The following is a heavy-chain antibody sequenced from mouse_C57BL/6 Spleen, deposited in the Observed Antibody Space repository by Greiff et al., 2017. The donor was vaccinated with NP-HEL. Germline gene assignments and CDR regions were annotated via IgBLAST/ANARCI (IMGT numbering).Heavy chain of an antibody. CDR1: GYTFTSYW. V-gene: IGHV1-61*01. CDR3: ARRGPLPYYFDY. CDR2: IYPSDSET. Sequence: QVQLQQPGAELVRPGSSVKLSCKASGYTFTSYWMDWVKQRPGQGLEWIGNIYPSDSETHYNQKFKDKATLTVDKSSSTAYMQLSSLTSEDSAVYYCARRGPLPYYFDYWGQGTTLTVSS. D-gene: IGHD3-3*01. J-gene: IGHJ2*01.